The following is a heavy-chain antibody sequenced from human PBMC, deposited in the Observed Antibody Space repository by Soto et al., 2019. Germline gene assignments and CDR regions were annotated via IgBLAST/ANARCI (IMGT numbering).Heavy chain of an antibody. V-gene: IGHV1-3*01. CDR3: ARDLYSWYYYSSGYNWFDP. D-gene: IGHD3-22*01. J-gene: IGHJ5*02. CDR2: INAGNGNT. Sequence: ASVKVSCKASGYTFTSYAMHWVRQAPGQRLEWMGWINAGNGNTKYSQKSQGRVTITRDTSASTAYMELSSLRSEDTAVYYCARDLYSWYYYSSGYNWFDPWGQGTLVTVSS. CDR1: GYTFTSYA.